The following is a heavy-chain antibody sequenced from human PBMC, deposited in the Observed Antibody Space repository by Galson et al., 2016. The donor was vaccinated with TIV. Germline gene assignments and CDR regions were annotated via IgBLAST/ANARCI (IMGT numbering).Heavy chain of an antibody. J-gene: IGHJ4*02. D-gene: IGHD3-3*01. CDR1: GDSVSSNSAA. CDR3: ARATPSVFGVVITLDY. Sequence: YAISGDSVSSNSAAWNWIRQSPSRGLEWLGRTYYRSKWYNDYALSVKSRITINTATSKNQVSLQLHSVTPEDTAVYYCARATPSVFGVVITLDYWGQGTLVTVSS. V-gene: IGHV6-1*01. CDR2: TYYRSKWYN.